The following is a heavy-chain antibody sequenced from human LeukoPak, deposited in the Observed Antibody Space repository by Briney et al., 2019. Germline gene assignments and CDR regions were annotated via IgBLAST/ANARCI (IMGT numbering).Heavy chain of an antibody. Sequence: SVKVSCKASGGTFSSYAISWVRQAPGQGLEWMGGIIPIFGTANYAQKFQGRVTITTDESTSTAYMELSSLRSEDTAVYYCAGYYYGSGRHEYFQHWGQGTLVTVSS. CDR1: GGTFSSYA. J-gene: IGHJ1*01. V-gene: IGHV1-69*05. CDR3: AGYYYGSGRHEYFQH. D-gene: IGHD3-10*01. CDR2: IIPIFGTA.